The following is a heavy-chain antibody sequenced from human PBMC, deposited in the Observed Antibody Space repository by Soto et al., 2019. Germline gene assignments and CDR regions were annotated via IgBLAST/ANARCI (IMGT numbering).Heavy chain of an antibody. V-gene: IGHV6-1*01. CDR3: ARDDSSGYYRGFYYYGMDV. J-gene: IGHJ6*02. Sequence: QTLSLTCAISGDSVSSNSAAWNWIRQSPSRGLEWLGRTYYRSKWYNDYAVSVKSRITINPDTSKNQFSLQLNSVTPEDTAVYYCARDDSSGYYRGFYYYGMDVWGQGTTVTVSS. D-gene: IGHD3-22*01. CDR2: TYYRSKWYN. CDR1: GDSVSSNSAA.